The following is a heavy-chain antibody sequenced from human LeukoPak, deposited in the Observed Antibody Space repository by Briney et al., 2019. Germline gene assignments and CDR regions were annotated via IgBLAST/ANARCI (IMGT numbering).Heavy chain of an antibody. V-gene: IGHV4-34*01. J-gene: IGHJ4*02. CDR2: INHSGST. Sequence: SETLSLTCAVYGGSFSGYYWSWIRQPPGKGLEWIGEINHSGSTNYNPSLKSRVTISVDTSKNQFSLKLSSVTAADTAVYYCARAPPYTAMAGHLDYWGQGTLVTVSS. CDR1: GGSFSGYY. D-gene: IGHD5-18*01. CDR3: ARAPPYTAMAGHLDY.